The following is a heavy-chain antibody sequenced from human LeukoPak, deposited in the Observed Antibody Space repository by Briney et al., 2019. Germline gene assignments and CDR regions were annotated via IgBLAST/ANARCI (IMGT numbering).Heavy chain of an antibody. D-gene: IGHD3-10*01. J-gene: IGHJ4*02. CDR1: GYTFTSYG. CDR2: ISAYNGNT. CDR3: TRDITMVRGVILGY. V-gene: IGHV1-18*01. Sequence: ASVKVSCKASGYTFTSYGISWVRQAPGQGLEWMGWISAYNGNTNYAQKLQGRVTMTTDTSTSTAYMELRSLRSDDTAVYYCTRDITMVRGVILGYWGQGTLVTVSS.